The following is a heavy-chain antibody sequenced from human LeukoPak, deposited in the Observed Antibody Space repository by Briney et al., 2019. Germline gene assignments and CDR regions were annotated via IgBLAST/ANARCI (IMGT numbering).Heavy chain of an antibody. J-gene: IGHJ5*02. CDR2: ISVSGDST. V-gene: IGHV3-23*01. CDR3: AKRDTYLVGASA. D-gene: IGHD1-26*01. CDR1: GFTLSSYG. Sequence: GGSLRLSCAASGFTLSSYGMSWVRQAPGKGLEWVSAISVSGDSTYYADSVKGRFTISRDNSENTLYLQMNSLRAEDTAVYFCAKRDTYLVGASAWGQGTLVTVSS.